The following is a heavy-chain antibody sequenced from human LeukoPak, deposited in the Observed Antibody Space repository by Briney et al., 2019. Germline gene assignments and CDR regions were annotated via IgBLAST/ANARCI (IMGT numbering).Heavy chain of an antibody. D-gene: IGHD6-19*01. J-gene: IGHJ4*02. Sequence: TGGSLRLSCAASGFTFSSYSMNWVRQAPGKGLEWVSSISSSSSYIYYADSVKGRFTISRDNAKNSLYLQMNSLRAEDTAVYYCARVAGTAVAGTDWGQGTLVTVSS. CDR1: GFTFSSYS. CDR3: ARVAGTAVAGTD. V-gene: IGHV3-21*01. CDR2: ISSSSSYI.